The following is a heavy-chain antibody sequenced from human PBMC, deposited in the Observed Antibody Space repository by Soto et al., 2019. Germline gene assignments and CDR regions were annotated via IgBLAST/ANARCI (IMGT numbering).Heavy chain of an antibody. CDR1: GISFSDHF. Sequence: EAHLVESGGGLVQPGGSLTLSCAGSGISFSDHFIDWVRQAPGKGLEWVGRIRNKAGAYSTEYAASVKGRFSFSRDDSKASAYMHMNSLKTEDTAVYYFLRHVPYAGADFWGQGNRATVS. D-gene: IGHD3-10*01. CDR2: IRNKAGAYST. J-gene: IGHJ4*02. CDR3: LRHVPYAGADF. V-gene: IGHV3-72*01.